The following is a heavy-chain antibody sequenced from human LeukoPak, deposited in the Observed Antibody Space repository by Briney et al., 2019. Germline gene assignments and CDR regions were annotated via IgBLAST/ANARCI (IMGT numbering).Heavy chain of an antibody. Sequence: SGTLSLTCTVSGGSISSYYWSWIRQPAGKGLEWIGHIYNSGSTNYNPSLKGRVTMSVATSKNQFSLHLSSVTAADTAVYYCARSAFLVTAPGLYYFDYWGQGTLVAVSS. D-gene: IGHD6-13*01. V-gene: IGHV4-4*07. J-gene: IGHJ4*02. CDR3: ARSAFLVTAPGLYYFDY. CDR2: IYNSGST. CDR1: GGSISSYY.